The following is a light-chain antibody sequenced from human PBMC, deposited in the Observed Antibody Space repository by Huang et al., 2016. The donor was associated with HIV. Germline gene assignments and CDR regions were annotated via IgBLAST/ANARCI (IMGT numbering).Light chain of an antibody. J-gene: IGKJ4*01. CDR2: DAS. Sequence: EIVLTQSPATLSLSPGERATLSCRASQRVSNYLAWYQQKPGQAPRLLIYDASKRATGIPARFSGSGSGADFTLTISSLDSEDFAVYYCQQRGNWPLTFGGGTKVEIK. V-gene: IGKV3-11*01. CDR3: QQRGNWPLT. CDR1: QRVSNY.